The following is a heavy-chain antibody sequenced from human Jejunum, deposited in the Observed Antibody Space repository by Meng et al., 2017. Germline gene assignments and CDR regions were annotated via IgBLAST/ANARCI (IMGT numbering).Heavy chain of an antibody. Sequence: QLQQSGQGLVKPSQTLSLTCACSGASVSSNSACWNWIRQSPTRGLEWLGRTYYRSKWYIDYAVSVKSRITINPDTSKNQFSLHLNSVTPEDTAVYYCAGGGLVRSTRGYFDYWGQGTLVTVSS. V-gene: IGHV6-1*01. CDR3: AGGGLVRSTRGYFDY. D-gene: IGHD1-26*01. CDR1: GASVSSNSAC. CDR2: TYYRSKWYI. J-gene: IGHJ4*02.